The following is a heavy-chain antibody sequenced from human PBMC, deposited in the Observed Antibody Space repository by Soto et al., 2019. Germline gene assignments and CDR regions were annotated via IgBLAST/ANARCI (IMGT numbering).Heavy chain of an antibody. CDR2: INHSGST. CDR3: ARGARQWLVLMVLFWFDP. J-gene: IGHJ5*02. Sequence: SETLSLTCAVYGGSFSGYYCSWIRQPPGKGLEGIGEINHSGSTNYNPSLKSRVTISVDTSKNQFSLKLSSVTAADTAVYYCARGARQWLVLMVLFWFDPWGQGTLVTVSS. CDR1: GGSFSGYY. V-gene: IGHV4-34*01. D-gene: IGHD6-19*01.